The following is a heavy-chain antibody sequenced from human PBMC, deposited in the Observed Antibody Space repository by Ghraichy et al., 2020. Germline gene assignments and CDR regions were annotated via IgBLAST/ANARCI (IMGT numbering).Heavy chain of an antibody. CDR1: GFTFSNYA. Sequence: GGSLRLSCAASGFTFSNYAMSWVRQAPGKGLEWVSGISGSGGSTYYADSVKGRFTISRDNSKTTLYLQMNSLRAEDTAVFYCARVASRFSGTYSAAFDIWGQGTLVTVSS. J-gene: IGHJ3*02. V-gene: IGHV3-23*01. CDR2: ISGSGGST. CDR3: ARVASRFSGTYSAAFDI. D-gene: IGHD1-26*01.